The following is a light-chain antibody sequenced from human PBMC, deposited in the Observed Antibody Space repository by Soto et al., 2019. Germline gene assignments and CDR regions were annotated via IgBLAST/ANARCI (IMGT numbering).Light chain of an antibody. CDR1: SSNIGNNY. CDR3: GTWDSSLSASYVV. V-gene: IGLV1-51*02. CDR2: ENN. Sequence: QSVLTQPPSVSAAPGQKVTISCSGSSSNIGNNYVSWYQQLPGTDPKLLIYENNKRPSGIPDRFSGSKSGTSATLGITGLQAGDEADYYCGTWDSSLSASYVVFGGGTKLTVL. J-gene: IGLJ2*01.